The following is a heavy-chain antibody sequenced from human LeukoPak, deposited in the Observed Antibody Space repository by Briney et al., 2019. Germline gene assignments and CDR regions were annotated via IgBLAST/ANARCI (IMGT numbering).Heavy chain of an antibody. J-gene: IGHJ4*02. CDR2: IYYSGSV. V-gene: IGHV4-59*08. Sequence: SETLSLTCTVSGGSINSYYWSWIRQPPGKGLEWIGYIYYSGSVNYNPSLKSRVTISVDTSKNQFSLKLSSVTAADTAVYYCAXLGSYFDYWGQGTLVTVSS. CDR3: AXLGSYFDY. CDR1: GGSINSYY.